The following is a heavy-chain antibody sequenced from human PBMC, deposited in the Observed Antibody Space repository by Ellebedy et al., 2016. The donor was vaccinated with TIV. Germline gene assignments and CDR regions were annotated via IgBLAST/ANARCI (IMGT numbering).Heavy chain of an antibody. D-gene: IGHD3-3*01. CDR3: ARRVAMVGVGAESWLDP. CDR1: DDSITNYY. V-gene: IGHV4-59*01. Sequence: MPSETLSLTCSVSDDSITNYYWNWIRQSPGEGLEWIGHISYSRSPIYNPSLDGRVAISLDTSKNQFSLRLTSVNTADTAIYYCARRVAMVGVGAESWLDPWGQGVLVTVSS. J-gene: IGHJ5*02. CDR2: ISYSRSP.